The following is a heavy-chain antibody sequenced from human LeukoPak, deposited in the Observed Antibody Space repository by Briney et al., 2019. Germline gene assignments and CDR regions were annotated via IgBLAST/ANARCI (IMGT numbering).Heavy chain of an antibody. Sequence: SETLSLTCAVYGGSFSGYYWSWIRQPPGKGLEWIGEINHSGSTNCNPSLKSRVTISVDTSKYQFSLKLSSVTAADTAVYYCASTYYYDSSGYYLFDYWGQGTLVTVSS. CDR3: ASTYYYDSSGYYLFDY. D-gene: IGHD3-22*01. J-gene: IGHJ4*02. V-gene: IGHV4-34*01. CDR1: GGSFSGYY. CDR2: INHSGST.